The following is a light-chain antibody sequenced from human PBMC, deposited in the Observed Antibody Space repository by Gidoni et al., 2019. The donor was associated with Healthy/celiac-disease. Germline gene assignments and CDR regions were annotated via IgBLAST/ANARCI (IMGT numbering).Light chain of an antibody. CDR1: KLGAKY. CDR2: QDS. J-gene: IGLJ2*01. V-gene: IGLV3-1*01. Sequence: SYALTHPPSVSVSPGQTASITCSGDKLGAKYACWYQQKPGQSPVLVIYQDSKRPSGIPERFSGSNSGNTATLTISGTQAMDEADYYCQAWDSSTAVFGGGTKLTVL. CDR3: QAWDSSTAV.